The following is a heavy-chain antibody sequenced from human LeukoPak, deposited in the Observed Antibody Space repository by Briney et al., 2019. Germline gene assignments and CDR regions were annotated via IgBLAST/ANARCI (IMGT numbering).Heavy chain of an antibody. CDR2: ISGNGGTT. CDR3: ARDGARYSGSYYNDY. Sequence: GGSLRLSCAASGFTFSSYDMQWVRQAPGKGLEYVSGISGNGGTTYYANSVKGRFTISRDNSKNTLYLQMGSLRAEDMAVYYCARDGARYSGSYYNDYWGQGTLVTVSS. D-gene: IGHD1-26*01. CDR1: GFTFSSYD. J-gene: IGHJ4*02. V-gene: IGHV3-64*01.